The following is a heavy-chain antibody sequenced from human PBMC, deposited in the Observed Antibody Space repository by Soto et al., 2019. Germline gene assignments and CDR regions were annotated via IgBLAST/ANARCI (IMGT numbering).Heavy chain of an antibody. J-gene: IGHJ4*02. V-gene: IGHV3-74*01. CDR2: INPDGSST. D-gene: IGHD1-1*01. CDR3: ARGERATTGY. CDR1: GFIFSSYW. Sequence: EAQLVESGGGLVQPGGSLRLSCAASGFIFSSYWMHWVRQAPGKVLVWLSRINPDGSSTNYVDSVKGRFTISRDNAKNTLYLQMNSLRGEDTAVYYCARGERATTGYWGQGTLVTVSS.